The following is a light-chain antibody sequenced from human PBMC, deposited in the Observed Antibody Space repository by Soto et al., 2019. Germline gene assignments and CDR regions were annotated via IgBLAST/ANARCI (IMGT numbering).Light chain of an antibody. CDR2: GAS. CDR1: QTVRTNY. V-gene: IGKV3-20*01. Sequence: IVLTQSPGPLSLSPGERATLSCRASQTVRTNYLAWFQHKPGQAPRLLIYGASSRATGIPDRFSGSGSGTDFTLTINRLEPEDFAVYFCQQYSDSPLTFGGGTKVEIK. CDR3: QQYSDSPLT. J-gene: IGKJ4*01.